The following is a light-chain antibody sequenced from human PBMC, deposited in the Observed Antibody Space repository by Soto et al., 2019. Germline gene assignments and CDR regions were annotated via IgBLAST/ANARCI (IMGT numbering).Light chain of an antibody. CDR3: QQYATSPPT. J-gene: IGKJ4*01. Sequence: IVFTQSPGTLSLPPGERATLSCRASHTVSSRFLAWYQQKPGQAPRLLIYGALSRATGIPDRFSGSGSGTDFTLTISRLEPEDFALYYCQQYATSPPTFGGGTKVDI. CDR2: GAL. V-gene: IGKV3-20*01. CDR1: HTVSSRF.